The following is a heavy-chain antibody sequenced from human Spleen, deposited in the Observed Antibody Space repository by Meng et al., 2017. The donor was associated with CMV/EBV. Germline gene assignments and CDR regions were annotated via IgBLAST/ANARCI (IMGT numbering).Heavy chain of an antibody. Sequence: GGSLRLSCAASGFTFTNYWMHWVRQAPGRGLVWVSRIKSDGSSTSYADSVKGRFTISRDDENTLYLQMNSLRAEDTAVYYCARDEVYGGHCSSTSCYDYGMDVWGQGTTVTVSS. CDR2: IKSDGSST. CDR1: GFTFTNYW. J-gene: IGHJ6*02. D-gene: IGHD2-2*03. CDR3: ARDEVYGGHCSSTSCYDYGMDV. V-gene: IGHV3-74*01.